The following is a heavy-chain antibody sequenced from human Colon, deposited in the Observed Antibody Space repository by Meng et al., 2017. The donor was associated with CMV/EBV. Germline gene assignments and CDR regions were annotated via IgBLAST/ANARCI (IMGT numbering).Heavy chain of an antibody. J-gene: IGHJ1*01. V-gene: IGHV3-9*01. CDR1: GFRFDDFG. CDR2: ITWNSDTI. D-gene: IGHD2-15*01. Sequence: GGSLKISCEASGFRFDDFGIHWVRHAPGKGLEWVSGITWNSDTIDYADSVKGRFTVSRDNDNKFLYLHMTSLRPEDTALYYCAKDTRLCTGGTCYSILDHWGQGTQVTVSS. CDR3: AKDTRLCTGGTCYSILDH.